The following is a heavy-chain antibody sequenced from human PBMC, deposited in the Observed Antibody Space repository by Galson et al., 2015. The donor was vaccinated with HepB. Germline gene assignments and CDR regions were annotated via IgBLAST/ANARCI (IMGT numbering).Heavy chain of an antibody. D-gene: IGHD3-22*01. Sequence: CAISGDSVSSNSAAWNWLRQSPSRGLEWLGMTYYRSKWYNDYAVSVKSRITINPDTSKNQFSLHLNSVTPEDTAVYYCARDRASDTSGLDSWGQGTLVTVSS. CDR1: GDSVSSNSAA. CDR2: TYYRSKWYN. J-gene: IGHJ4*02. V-gene: IGHV6-1*01. CDR3: ARDRASDTSGLDS.